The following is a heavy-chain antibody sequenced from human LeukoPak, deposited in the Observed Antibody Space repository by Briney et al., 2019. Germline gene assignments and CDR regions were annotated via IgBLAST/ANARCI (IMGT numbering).Heavy chain of an antibody. Sequence: GASVKVSCKASGYTFTSYGISWVRQAPGQGLEWMGWISAYNGNTNYAQKLQGRVTMTTDTSTSTAYMELRSLRSDDTAVYYCARDRAIKTMVRGVSWFGPWGQGTLVTVSS. V-gene: IGHV1-18*01. CDR1: GYTFTSYG. CDR2: ISAYNGNT. J-gene: IGHJ5*02. CDR3: ARDRAIKTMVRGVSWFGP. D-gene: IGHD3-10*01.